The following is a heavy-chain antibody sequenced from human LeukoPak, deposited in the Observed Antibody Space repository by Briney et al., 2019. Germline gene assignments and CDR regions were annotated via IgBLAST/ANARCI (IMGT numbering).Heavy chain of an antibody. D-gene: IGHD1-26*01. CDR3: ARDDIVGAIGAFDI. V-gene: IGHV1-46*01. CDR2: INPSGGNT. CDR1: GYTFTSYY. J-gene: IGHJ3*02. Sequence: ASVKVSCKASGYTFTSYYMHWVRQAPGQGLEWMGIINPSGGNTNYAQKLQGRVTMTTDTSTSTAYMELRSLRSDDTAVYYCARDDIVGAIGAFDIWGQGTMVTVSS.